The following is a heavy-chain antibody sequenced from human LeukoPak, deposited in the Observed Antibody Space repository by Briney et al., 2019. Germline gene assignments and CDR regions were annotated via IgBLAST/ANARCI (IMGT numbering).Heavy chain of an antibody. Sequence: PSETLSLTCSVSGDSISNFNHCWGWIRQPPGKGLEWIGSIYSSGSTYYNPSLKSRVTISVDTSENQFSLKLTSVTAADTAVYYCARSTWLPNLKIDSWGQGTLVTVSS. CDR2: IYSSGST. CDR1: GDSISNFNHC. CDR3: ARSTWLPNLKIDS. J-gene: IGHJ4*02. V-gene: IGHV4-39*01. D-gene: IGHD5/OR15-5a*01.